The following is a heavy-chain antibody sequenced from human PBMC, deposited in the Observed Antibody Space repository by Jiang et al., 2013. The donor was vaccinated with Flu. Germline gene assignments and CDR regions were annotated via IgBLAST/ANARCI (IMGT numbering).Heavy chain of an antibody. CDR1: GGSISSYY. J-gene: IGHJ5*02. CDR2: IYYSGST. Sequence: GSGLVKPSETLSLTCTVSGGSISSYYWSWIRQPPGKGLEWTGCIYYSGSTNYNPSLKSRVTISVDTSKNQFSLKLSSVTAADTAVYYCARHGVPSATLNWFDPWGQGTLVTVSS. CDR3: ARHGVPSATLNWFDP. D-gene: IGHD2-2*01. V-gene: IGHV4-59*08.